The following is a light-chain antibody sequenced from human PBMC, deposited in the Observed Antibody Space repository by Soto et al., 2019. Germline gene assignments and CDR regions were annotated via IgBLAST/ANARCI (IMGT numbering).Light chain of an antibody. CDR3: SSYTSINTLV. CDR1: SSDVGAYNY. Sequence: QSALTQPASVSGSPGQSITISCTGTSSDVGAYNYVSWYQQHPGKAPKLMIFEVSDWPSGFSNRFSGSKSGNTASLTISGLQAEDEADYYCSSYTSINTLVFGGGTQLTVL. V-gene: IGLV2-14*01. CDR2: EVS. J-gene: IGLJ2*01.